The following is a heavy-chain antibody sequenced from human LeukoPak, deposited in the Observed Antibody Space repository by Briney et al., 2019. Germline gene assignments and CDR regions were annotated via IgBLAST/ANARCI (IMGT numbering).Heavy chain of an antibody. CDR3: ARRERQWLVRD. V-gene: IGHV4-38-2*02. CDR2: IYHSGST. Sequence: SETLSLTCTVSGYSISSGYYWGWLRPPPGKGLEWIGSIYHSGSTYYNPSLKSRVTISVDTSKNQFSLKLSSVTAAATAVYYCARRERQWLVRDWGQGTLVTVSS. D-gene: IGHD6-19*01. CDR1: GYSISSGYY. J-gene: IGHJ4*02.